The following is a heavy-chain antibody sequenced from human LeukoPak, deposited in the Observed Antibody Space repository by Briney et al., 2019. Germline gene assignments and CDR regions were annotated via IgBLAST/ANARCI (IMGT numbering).Heavy chain of an antibody. CDR1: GFTVSSYA. CDR2: ISGSGGST. D-gene: IGHD4-23*01. Sequence: QSGGSLRRACAAAGFTVSSYARSWVRQAPGKGLQWVSAISGSGGSTYYAVSVKGQVTISIDNAKNTLYLQLNSLRAEATAVYSCANQPVVTTRGGAFDIWGQGTMVTVSS. CDR3: ANQPVVTTRGGAFDI. J-gene: IGHJ3*02. V-gene: IGHV3-23*01.